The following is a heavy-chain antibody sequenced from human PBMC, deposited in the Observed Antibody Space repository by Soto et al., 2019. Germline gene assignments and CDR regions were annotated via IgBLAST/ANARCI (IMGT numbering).Heavy chain of an antibody. Sequence: SETLSLTCTVSGGSISSGGYYWNWIRQYPGKGLEWIAYIYQSGTPYYNPSLKGRATISIDRSKNQFSLMLDSVTAADTAVYYCARDLRLDSWGPGTLVTVS. CDR3: ARDLRLDS. V-gene: IGHV4-31*03. CDR2: IYQSGTP. D-gene: IGHD2-21*02. J-gene: IGHJ4*02. CDR1: GGSISSGGYY.